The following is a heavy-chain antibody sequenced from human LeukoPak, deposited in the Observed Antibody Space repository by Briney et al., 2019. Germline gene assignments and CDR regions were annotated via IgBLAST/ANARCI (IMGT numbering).Heavy chain of an antibody. V-gene: IGHV3-30*18. Sequence: GGSLRLSCAASGFTFSSYGMHWVRQAPGKGLEWVAVISYDGSNKYYADSVKGRFTISRDNSKNTLYLQMNSLRAEDTAVYYCAKESVQHKGGFDYWGQGTLVTVSS. J-gene: IGHJ4*02. D-gene: IGHD3-16*01. CDR2: ISYDGSNK. CDR3: AKESVQHKGGFDY. CDR1: GFTFSSYG.